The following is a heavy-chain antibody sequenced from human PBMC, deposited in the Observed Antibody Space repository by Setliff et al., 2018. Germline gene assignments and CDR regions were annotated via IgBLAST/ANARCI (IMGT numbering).Heavy chain of an antibody. CDR1: GYIFTTYA. CDR2: INTNTGNP. D-gene: IGHD3-22*01. J-gene: IGHJ3*01. Sequence: GASVKVSCKASGYIFTTYAIGWMRQAPGQGPEWMGWINTNTGNPSYAQGFTGRFVFSLDTSVSTAYLQISGLKGEDSAVYYCARDTGVRGHESSGYFYDQGRSAFDVWGQGTMVTVSS. CDR3: ARDTGVRGHESSGYFYDQGRSAFDV. V-gene: IGHV7-4-1*02.